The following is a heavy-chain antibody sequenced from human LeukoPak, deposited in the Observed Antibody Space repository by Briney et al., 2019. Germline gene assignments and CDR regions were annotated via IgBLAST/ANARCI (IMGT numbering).Heavy chain of an antibody. Sequence: SVKSSCKTSGGTFISYAISGVRHAPREKVEWMGGIIPLFGTANYAQKFQGSVTITADQAKGTAYMELSSLRAEDKGVYYCARVGVTMVRGVILYFDYWGQGTLVTVSS. J-gene: IGHJ4*02. CDR1: GGTFISYA. V-gene: IGHV1-69*13. D-gene: IGHD3-10*01. CDR2: IIPLFGTA. CDR3: ARVGVTMVRGVILYFDY.